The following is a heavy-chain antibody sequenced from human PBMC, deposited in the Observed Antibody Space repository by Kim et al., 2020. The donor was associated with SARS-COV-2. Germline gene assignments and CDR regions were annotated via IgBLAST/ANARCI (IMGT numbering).Heavy chain of an antibody. CDR2: VASDGSST. Sequence: GGSLRLSCAASGFTFSNYWMHWVRQAPGKGLVWVSRVASDGSSTSYADPVKGRFTISRDNAKNTLYLQMNSLRAEDTAVYYCASGSSSTTNYGMDVWGQ. CDR3: ASGSSSTTNYGMDV. V-gene: IGHV3-74*01. D-gene: IGHD6-6*01. CDR1: GFTFSNYW. J-gene: IGHJ6*02.